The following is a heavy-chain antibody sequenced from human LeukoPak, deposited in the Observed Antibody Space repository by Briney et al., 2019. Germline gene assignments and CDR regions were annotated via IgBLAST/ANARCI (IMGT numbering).Heavy chain of an antibody. D-gene: IGHD1-26*01. Sequence: SVKVSCKASGGTFSNYAFSWVRQAPGQGLEWMGGIIPIFRTTNYAEQFQGRVTITTDESTNTAYLDLSSLRSEETAVYYCAKDDGSATMGFDSWGQGTLVSVSS. CDR3: AKDDGSATMGFDS. CDR1: GGTFSNYA. CDR2: IIPIFRTT. J-gene: IGHJ5*01. V-gene: IGHV1-69*05.